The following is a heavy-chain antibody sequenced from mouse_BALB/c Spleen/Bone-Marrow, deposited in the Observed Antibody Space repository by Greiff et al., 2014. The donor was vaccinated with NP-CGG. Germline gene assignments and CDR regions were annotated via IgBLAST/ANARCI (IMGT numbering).Heavy chain of an antibody. CDR1: GFNIKDYF. J-gene: IGHJ2*01. Sequence: VQLQQPGAELVRPGALVKLSCKASGFNIKDYFMHWVKQRPEQGLEWIGWIDPDIGNTLYDPKFQGKASITADTSSNTAYLQLSSLTSEDTAVYYCARLFGTRDFDYWGQGTTLTVSS. CDR2: IDPDIGNT. V-gene: IGHV14-1*02. CDR3: ARLFGTRDFDY. D-gene: IGHD4-1*01.